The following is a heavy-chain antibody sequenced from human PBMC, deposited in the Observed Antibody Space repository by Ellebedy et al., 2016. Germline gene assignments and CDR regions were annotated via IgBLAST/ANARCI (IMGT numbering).Heavy chain of an antibody. CDR3: ARCGGTGGGWYERYYFDY. J-gene: IGHJ4*02. CDR1: GFTFSSYA. CDR2: ISSNGGST. Sequence: GESLKISXSASGFTFSSYAMHWVRQAPGKGLEYVSAISSNGGSTYYADSVKGRFTISRDNSKNTLYLQMNSLRAEDTAVYYCARCGGTGGGWYERYYFDYWGQGTLVTVSS. D-gene: IGHD6-19*01. V-gene: IGHV3-64*04.